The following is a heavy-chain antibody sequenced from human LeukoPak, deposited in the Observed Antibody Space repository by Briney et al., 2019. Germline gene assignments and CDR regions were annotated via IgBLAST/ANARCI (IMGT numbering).Heavy chain of an antibody. J-gene: IGHJ6*03. V-gene: IGHV4-38-2*02. Sequence: SETLSLTCTVSGGSISSYYWSWIRQPPGKGLEWIGSIYHSGSTYYNPSLKSRVTISVDTSKNQCSLRLSSVTAADTAVYYCARVLVYGNYYYYYMDVWGKGTTVTVSS. CDR3: ARVLVYGNYYYYYMDV. CDR1: GGSISSYY. CDR2: IYHSGST. D-gene: IGHD2-8*01.